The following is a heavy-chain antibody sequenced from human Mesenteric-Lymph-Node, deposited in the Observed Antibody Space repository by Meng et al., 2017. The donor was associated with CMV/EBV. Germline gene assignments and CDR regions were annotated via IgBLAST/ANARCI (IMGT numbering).Heavy chain of an antibody. CDR2: IYADGST. D-gene: IGHD1-26*01. Sequence: SCTVSGFTVSSNYMSWVRQAPGKGLEWVSSIYADGSTYYTDSVKGRFTISRDNSENTVYLQMNSLRTEDTAVYFCARALLGTYYSFDFWGQGSLVTVSS. CDR1: GFTVSSNY. CDR3: ARALLGTYYSFDF. V-gene: IGHV3-53*01. J-gene: IGHJ4*02.